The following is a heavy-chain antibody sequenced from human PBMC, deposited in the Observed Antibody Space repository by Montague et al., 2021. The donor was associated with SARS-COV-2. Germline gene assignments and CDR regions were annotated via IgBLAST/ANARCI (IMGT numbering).Heavy chain of an antibody. CDR3: ARDIAVAGLFDY. CDR2: IYPGGST. CDR1: GGSISSGYFY. D-gene: IGHD6-19*01. V-gene: IGHV4-61*02. J-gene: IGHJ4*02. Sequence: TLSLTCTVSGGSISSGYFYWSWIRQPAGKGLEWIGLIYPGGSTNYNPSLKSRVTISVDTSKNQFSLKLSSVTAADTAVYYCARDIAVAGLFDYWGQGTLVTVSS.